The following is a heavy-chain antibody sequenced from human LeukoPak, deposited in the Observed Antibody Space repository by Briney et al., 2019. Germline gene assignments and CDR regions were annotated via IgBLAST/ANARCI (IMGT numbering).Heavy chain of an antibody. CDR1: GYTFTGYY. V-gene: IGHV1-2*02. CDR2: INPNSGGT. CDR3: ARVGYCGSTSCYSEFDY. J-gene: IGHJ4*02. Sequence: ASVKVSCKASGYTFTGYYMHWVRQAPGQGLEWMGWINPNSGGTNYAQKFQGKVTMTRDTSISTAYMELSRLRSDDTAVYYCARVGYCGSTSCYSEFDYWGQETLVTVSS. D-gene: IGHD2-2*01.